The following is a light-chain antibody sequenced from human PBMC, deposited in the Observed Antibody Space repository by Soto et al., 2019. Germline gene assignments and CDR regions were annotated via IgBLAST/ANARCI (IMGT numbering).Light chain of an antibody. Sequence: DIQMTQSPSSQSASVGDRVTITCRASQSINSYLNWYQQKPGKAPKLLIYAASSLQSGVSSRFSGSGSETDFTLTISSLQPDDFATYYCQQSFSTPRTFGQGTRVEI. CDR2: AAS. V-gene: IGKV1-39*01. CDR3: QQSFSTPRT. CDR1: QSINSY. J-gene: IGKJ1*01.